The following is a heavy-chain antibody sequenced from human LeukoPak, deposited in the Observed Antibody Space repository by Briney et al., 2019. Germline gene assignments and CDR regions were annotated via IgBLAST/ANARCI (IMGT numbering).Heavy chain of an antibody. J-gene: IGHJ4*02. CDR3: ARFEPGGNYFDY. Sequence: PSETLSLTCAVYGGSFSGYYWGWIRQPPGKGLEWLGEINHSGSTHYNPSLQSRVTMLVDTSKNQFSLKLSSVTAADTAVYYCARFEPGGNYFDYWGQGTLVTVSS. CDR1: GGSFSGYY. V-gene: IGHV4-34*01. D-gene: IGHD3-16*01. CDR2: INHSGST.